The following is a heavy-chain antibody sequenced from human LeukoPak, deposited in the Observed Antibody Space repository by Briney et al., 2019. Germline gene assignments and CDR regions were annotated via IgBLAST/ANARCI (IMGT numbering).Heavy chain of an antibody. D-gene: IGHD6-13*01. CDR3: AKDLYRFRFTAAGTVDY. J-gene: IGHJ4*02. V-gene: IGHV3-23*01. Sequence: GGSLRLSCAASGFTFSSYAMSWVRQAPGKGLEWVSAISGSGGSTYYADSVKGRFTISRDNSKNTLYLQMNSLRAEDTAVYYCAKDLYRFRFTAAGTVDYWGRGTLVTVSS. CDR2: ISGSGGST. CDR1: GFTFSSYA.